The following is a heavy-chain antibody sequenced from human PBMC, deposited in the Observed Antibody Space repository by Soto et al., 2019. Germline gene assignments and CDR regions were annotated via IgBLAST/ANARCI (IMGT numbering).Heavy chain of an antibody. V-gene: IGHV3-33*01. Sequence: AGGSLRLSCEASGFIFSSYGMHWVRQAPGKGLEWVAVIWYDGSNKNYADSVKGRFTITGDNSKNTLYLQMNSLRVEDTAVYYCASSISWGQGTLVTVSS. CDR1: GFIFSSYG. CDR3: ASSIS. CDR2: IWYDGSNK. J-gene: IGHJ5*02.